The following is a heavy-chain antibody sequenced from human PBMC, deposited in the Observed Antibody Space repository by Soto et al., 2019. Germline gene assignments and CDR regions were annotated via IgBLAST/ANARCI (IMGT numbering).Heavy chain of an antibody. J-gene: IGHJ1*01. CDR2: IYWDDDK. CDR1: GFSLSTSGVG. V-gene: IGHV2-5*02. Sequence: QITLKESGPTLVKPTQTLTLTCTFSGFSLSTSGVGVGWIRQPPGKALEWLALIYWDDDKRYSPSLKSRLTITKDTSKNQVVLTMTNMDPVDTATYYCAYRPRSRYCSVGCFVDFQHWGQGTLVTVSS. D-gene: IGHD2-15*01. CDR3: AYRPRSRYCSVGCFVDFQH.